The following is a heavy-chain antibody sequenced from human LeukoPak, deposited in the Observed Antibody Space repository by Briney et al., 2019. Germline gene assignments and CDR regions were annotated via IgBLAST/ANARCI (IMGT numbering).Heavy chain of an antibody. CDR3: ARGGGYYDILTGYYTDFDY. CDR1: GFTFSSYA. CDR2: TSYDGVDQ. D-gene: IGHD3-9*01. Sequence: GGSLRLSCAASGFTFSSYAFHWVRHSPGKGLDWVAFTSYDGVDQYYVDSVKGRFTISRDNAKNSLYLQMNSLRAEDTAVYYCARGGGYYDILTGYYTDFDYWGQGTLVTVSS. V-gene: IGHV3-30*04. J-gene: IGHJ4*02.